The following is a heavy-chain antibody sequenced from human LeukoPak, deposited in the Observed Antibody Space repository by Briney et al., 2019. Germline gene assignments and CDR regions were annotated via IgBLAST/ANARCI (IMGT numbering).Heavy chain of an antibody. D-gene: IGHD6-13*01. CDR1: GFTFSSYA. V-gene: IGHV3-23*01. Sequence: GGSLGLSCAASGFTFSSYAMSWVRQAPGKGLEWVSGISGSGANTYYADSVKGRFTISRDNSKNTLYLQMNSLRADDTAVYYCAKDRSDNSSWYCMDVWGQGTTVTVSS. J-gene: IGHJ6*02. CDR3: AKDRSDNSSWYCMDV. CDR2: ISGSGANT.